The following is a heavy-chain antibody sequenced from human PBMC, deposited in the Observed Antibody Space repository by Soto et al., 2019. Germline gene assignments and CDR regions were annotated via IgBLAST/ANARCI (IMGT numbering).Heavy chain of an antibody. CDR2: IGIGSSTK. CDR1: GFAFRNYG. Sequence: GGSLRLSCAASGFAFRNYGMNWVRQAPGKGLEWVSYIGIGSSTKYYADSVKGRFTISRDNAKNSLYLQMNSLRAEDTAVYYCARDQLYYNDISGRPLNAFDVWGQGTMVTVSS. V-gene: IGHV3-48*01. D-gene: IGHD3-22*01. CDR3: ARDQLYYNDISGRPLNAFDV. J-gene: IGHJ3*01.